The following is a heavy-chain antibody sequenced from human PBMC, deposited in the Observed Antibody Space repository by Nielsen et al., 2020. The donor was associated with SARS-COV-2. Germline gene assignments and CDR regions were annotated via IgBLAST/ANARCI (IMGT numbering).Heavy chain of an antibody. D-gene: IGHD2-21*02. CDR1: GDSIRSSRHF. CDR2: VYYTGTT. J-gene: IGHJ4*02. CDR3: ARSDWRYSFDA. Sequence: SETLSLTCTVSGDSIRSSRHFWGWIRQAPGKGLEWIGSVYYTGTTWYNLSLKSRLVLSVDTAKNQLSLKVSAVSAADTAVYYCARSDWRYSFDAWGQGRLVTVSS. V-gene: IGHV4-39*01.